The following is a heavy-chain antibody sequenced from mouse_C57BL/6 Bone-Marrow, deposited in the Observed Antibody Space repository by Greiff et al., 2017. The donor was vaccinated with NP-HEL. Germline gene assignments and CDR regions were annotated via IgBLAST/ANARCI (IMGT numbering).Heavy chain of an antibody. Sequence: VQLQQSGAELARPGAQVRLSAKPLGSPSPTIGIGGVKQRTGQGLEWIGEIYPRSGNTYYNEKFKGKATLTADKSSSTAYMELRSLTSEDSAVYFCARKSPSTGDYWGQGTTLTVSS. J-gene: IGHJ2*01. CDR1: GSPSPTIG. CDR2: IYPRSGNT. V-gene: IGHV1-81*01. CDR3: ARKSPSTGDY.